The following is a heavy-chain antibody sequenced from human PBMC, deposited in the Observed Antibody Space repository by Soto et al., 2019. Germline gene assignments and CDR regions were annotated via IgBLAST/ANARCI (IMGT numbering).Heavy chain of an antibody. CDR3: ARGPDQNIVATSPNWFDP. CDR1: GYTFTGYY. V-gene: IGHV1-2*02. CDR2: INPNSGGT. Sequence: ASVKVSCKASGYTFTGYYMHWVRQAPGQGLEWMGWINPNSGGTNYAQKFQGRVTMTRDTSISTAYMELSRLRSDETAVYYCARGPDQNIVATSPNWFDPWGQGTLVTVSS. D-gene: IGHD5-12*01. J-gene: IGHJ5*02.